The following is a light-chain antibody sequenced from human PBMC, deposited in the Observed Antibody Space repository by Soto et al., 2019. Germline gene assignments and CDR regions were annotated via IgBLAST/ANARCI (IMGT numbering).Light chain of an antibody. Sequence: EIVLTQSPGTLSLSPGERATLSCRASQSVSSSYLAWYQQKPGQAPRLLIYGASSRATGIPDRFSGSGSGTDFTLTISRLEPEDVAVYYCQQCGGSPLFPFGPGTKVDIK. J-gene: IGKJ3*01. CDR1: QSVSSSY. V-gene: IGKV3-20*01. CDR2: GAS. CDR3: QQCGGSPLFP.